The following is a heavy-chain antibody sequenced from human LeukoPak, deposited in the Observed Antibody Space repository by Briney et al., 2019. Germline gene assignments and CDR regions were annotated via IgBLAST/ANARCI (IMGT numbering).Heavy chain of an antibody. CDR1: GFTFDDYA. CDR3: AKGDWYGAFDI. Sequence: GGSLRLSCAASGFTFDDYAMHWVRQAPGKGLEWVSGISWNSGGIGYADSVKGRFTISRDNAKNSLYLQMNSLRAEDMALYYCAKGDWYGAFDIWGQGTMVTVSS. V-gene: IGHV3-9*03. CDR2: ISWNSGGI. J-gene: IGHJ3*02. D-gene: IGHD3/OR15-3a*01.